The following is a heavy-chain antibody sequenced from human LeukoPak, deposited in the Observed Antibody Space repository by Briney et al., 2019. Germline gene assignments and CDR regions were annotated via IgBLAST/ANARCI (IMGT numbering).Heavy chain of an antibody. D-gene: IGHD3-3*01. Sequence: GASVKVSCKASGYAFTSYYMHWVRQAPGQGLEWMGWINPNSGGTNYAQKFQGRVTMTRDTSISTAYMELSRLRSDDTAVYYCAREASNHGFWSGLLPHYYMDVWGKGTTVTVSS. CDR2: INPNSGGT. J-gene: IGHJ6*03. CDR1: GYAFTSYY. V-gene: IGHV1-2*02. CDR3: AREASNHGFWSGLLPHYYMDV.